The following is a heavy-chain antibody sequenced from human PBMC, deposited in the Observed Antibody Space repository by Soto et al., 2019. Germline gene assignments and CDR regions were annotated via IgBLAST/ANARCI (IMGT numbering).Heavy chain of an antibody. V-gene: IGHV4-31*03. Sequence: QVQLQESGPGLVKPSQTLSLTCTVSGDSVSSGGYYWSWIRQHPGKGLEWIGYIHYSGSTYYIPSLEGRVTISVDSTKNPGSQKWSSVTAADTAVNSWARDVGSSSEYGGQGTLVTVSA. CDR3: ARDVGSSSEY. D-gene: IGHD6-13*01. J-gene: IGHJ1*01. CDR2: IHYSGST. CDR1: GDSVSSGGYY.